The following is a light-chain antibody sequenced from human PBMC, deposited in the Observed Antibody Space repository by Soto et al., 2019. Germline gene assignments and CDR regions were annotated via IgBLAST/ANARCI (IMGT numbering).Light chain of an antibody. CDR3: HHYNSSLCT. V-gene: IGKV1-5*03. CDR2: KAS. CDR1: QSISSW. J-gene: IGKJ1*01. Sequence: DIQMTQSPSTLSASVGDRVTITCRASQSISSWLAWYQQKAGKAPKLLLYKASSLESGVPSRCRGNGSGTAFSLTIGSLQPDDFAAYDCHHYNSSLCTFGQGTKVE.